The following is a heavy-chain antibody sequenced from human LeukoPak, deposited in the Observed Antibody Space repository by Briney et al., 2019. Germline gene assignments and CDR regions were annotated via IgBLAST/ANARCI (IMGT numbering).Heavy chain of an antibody. CDR1: GFTFSSYN. D-gene: IGHD5-18*01. Sequence: GGSLRLSCAASGFTFSSYNMNWVRQTPGKGLEWVSSISSSSSFIYYADSVKGRFTISRDNSKNTLYLQMNSLRAEDTAVYYCARYQLGQLSNRFDPWGQGTLVTVSS. V-gene: IGHV3-21*04. CDR3: ARYQLGQLSNRFDP. CDR2: ISSSSSFI. J-gene: IGHJ5*02.